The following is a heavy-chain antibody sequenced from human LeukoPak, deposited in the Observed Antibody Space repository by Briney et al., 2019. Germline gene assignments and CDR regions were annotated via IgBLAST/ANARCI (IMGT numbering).Heavy chain of an antibody. J-gene: IGHJ3*02. CDR3: ARGGSYLSAFDI. CDR1: GFTLSSNY. V-gene: IGHV3-53*01. CDR2: IYSGGST. D-gene: IGHD1-26*01. Sequence: GGSLRLSCAASGFTLSSNYMSWVRQAPGKGLEWVSIIYSGGSTFYPDSVKGRFTISRDNSKNTLYLQMNSLRAEDTGVYYCARGGSYLSAFDIWGQGTMVTVSS.